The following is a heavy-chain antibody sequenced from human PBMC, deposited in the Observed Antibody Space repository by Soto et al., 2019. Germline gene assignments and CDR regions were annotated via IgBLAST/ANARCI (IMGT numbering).Heavy chain of an antibody. V-gene: IGHV3-30*03. CDR1: GFAFSSYG. D-gene: IGHD5-18*01. CDR2: ISYDGSLQ. Sequence: QAQLVESGGGVVQPGRSLRLSCAASGFAFSSYGMHWVRQAPGTGLEWVAVISYDGSLQHYADSVKGRFTISRDNSKNMVLLQISCLRAEDTAVYYCVSDRGYGHASVPYSWGQGTLVSVSS. J-gene: IGHJ4*02. CDR3: VSDRGYGHASVPYS.